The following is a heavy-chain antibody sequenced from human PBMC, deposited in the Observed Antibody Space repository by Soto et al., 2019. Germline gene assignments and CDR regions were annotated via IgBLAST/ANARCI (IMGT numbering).Heavy chain of an antibody. CDR2: IYYSGST. Sequence: SETLSLTCTVSGGSISSGGYYWSWIRQHPGKGLEWIGYIYYSGSTYYNPSLKSRVTISVDTSKNQFSLKLSSVTAADTAVYYCARERPYGSGSYSNYFDYWGQGTLVTVSS. CDR3: ARERPYGSGSYSNYFDY. V-gene: IGHV4-31*03. J-gene: IGHJ4*02. CDR1: GGSISSGGYY. D-gene: IGHD3-10*01.